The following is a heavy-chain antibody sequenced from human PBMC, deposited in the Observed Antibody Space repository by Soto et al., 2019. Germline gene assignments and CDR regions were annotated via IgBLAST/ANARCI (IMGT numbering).Heavy chain of an antibody. CDR3: ARKRASKNYDFWSGYYYYIDV. V-gene: IGHV3-7*01. CDR1: GFTFSSYW. D-gene: IGHD3-3*01. Sequence: EVQLVESGGGLVQPGGSLRLSCAASGFTFSSYWMSWVRQAPGKGLEWVANIKQDGSEKYYVDSVKGRFTISRDNAKNSLYLQMNSLRAEDTAVYYCARKRASKNYDFWSGYYYYIDVWGKGTTVTVSS. J-gene: IGHJ6*03. CDR2: IKQDGSEK.